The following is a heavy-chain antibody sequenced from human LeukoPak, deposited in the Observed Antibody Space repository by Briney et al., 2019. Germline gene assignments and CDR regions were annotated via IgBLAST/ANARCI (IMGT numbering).Heavy chain of an antibody. J-gene: IGHJ4*02. V-gene: IGHV3-15*01. CDR3: TTRRQDGW. CDR1: GFTFSDAW. CDR2: IKSKSDGWTI. D-gene: IGHD2-15*01. Sequence: GGSLRLSCVGSGFTFSDAWMSWVRQAPGKGLELVGRIKSKSDGWTIDYAAPVKGRFTISRDDSRNTLYLQMNSLKTEDTAVYYCTTRRQDGWWGQGTLVTVS.